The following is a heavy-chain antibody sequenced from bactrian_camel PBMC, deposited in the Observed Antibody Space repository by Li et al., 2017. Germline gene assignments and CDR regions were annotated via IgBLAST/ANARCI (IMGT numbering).Heavy chain of an antibody. D-gene: IGHD3*01. CDR2: INNDGKT. Sequence: QLVESGGGSVQAGGPLTLSCTAFEYPFSDNYFGWYRQAPGNECEWVSAINNDGKTYYANSVKGRFTISQDSARITAYLQMASLKPEDTAVYYCATRISDCAYY. V-gene: IGHV3S53*01. CDR1: EYPFSDNY.